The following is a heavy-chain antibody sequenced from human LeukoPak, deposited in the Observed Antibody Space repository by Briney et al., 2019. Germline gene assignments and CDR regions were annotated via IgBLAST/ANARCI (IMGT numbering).Heavy chain of an antibody. D-gene: IGHD3-10*01. CDR3: AREGYYGSGSPPSLYFDY. Sequence: GGSLRLSCAASGFTFMNYVIHGVRQAPGKGLEWVAVTSSDLNVKLYADSVKGRFTISRDNSRSTLYLQMNSLRPEDTAIYYCAREGYYGSGSPPSLYFDYWGQGTLVTVSS. CDR2: TSSDLNVK. J-gene: IGHJ4*02. V-gene: IGHV3-30-3*01. CDR1: GFTFMNYV.